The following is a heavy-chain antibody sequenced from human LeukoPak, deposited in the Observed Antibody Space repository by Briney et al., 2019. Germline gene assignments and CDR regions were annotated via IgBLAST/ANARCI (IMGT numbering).Heavy chain of an antibody. J-gene: IGHJ4*02. CDR1: GFTFSIYA. CDR3: ARDRPNYYGSDGHYYRRDGDY. V-gene: IGHV3-23*01. Sequence: GSLRLSCAASGFTFSIYAMSWVRQAPGKGLQWVSSITSRGESTWYVDSVKGRFTITRDNSEDTLYLQMHSLRAEDTAVYYCARDRPNYYGSDGHYYRRDGDYWGRGTLVSVSS. CDR2: ITSRGEST. D-gene: IGHD3-22*01.